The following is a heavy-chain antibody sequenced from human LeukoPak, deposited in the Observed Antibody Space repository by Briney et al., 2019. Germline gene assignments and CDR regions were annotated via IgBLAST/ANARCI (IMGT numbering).Heavy chain of an antibody. V-gene: IGHV1-46*01. CDR3: ARDLEGFDY. CDR2: IYPRDGST. J-gene: IGHJ4*02. Sequence: GASVKVSCKASGYTFTNNYLHWVRQAPGQGLEWMGMIYPRDGSTSYAQNFQGRVTVTRDTSTTTVHMELRGLRSEDTAVYYCARDLEGFDYWGQGTVVTVSS. CDR1: GYTFTNNY.